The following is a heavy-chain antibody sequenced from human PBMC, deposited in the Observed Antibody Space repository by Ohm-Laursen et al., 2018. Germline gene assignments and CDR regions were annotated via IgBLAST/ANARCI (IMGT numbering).Heavy chain of an antibody. CDR2: IYYSGST. D-gene: IGHD3-22*01. Sequence: SDTLSLTCAVSGGSISSYYWSWIRQPPGKGLEWIGYIYYSGSTNYNPSLKSRVTISVDTSKNQFSLKLSSVTAADTAVYYCARTYYYDSSGYYQHFDYWGQGTLVTVSS. J-gene: IGHJ4*02. V-gene: IGHV4-59*08. CDR3: ARTYYYDSSGYYQHFDY. CDR1: GGSISSYY.